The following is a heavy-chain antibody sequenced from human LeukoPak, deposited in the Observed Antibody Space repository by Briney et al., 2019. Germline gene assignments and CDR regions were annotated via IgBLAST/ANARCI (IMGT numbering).Heavy chain of an antibody. Sequence: SETLSLTCTVSGGSISSSSYYWGWIRQPPGKGLEWIGSIYYSGSTNYNPSLKSRVTISVDTSKNQFSLKLSSVTAADTAVYYCASGVVVVAGYYGMDVWGQGTTVTVSS. CDR2: IYYSGST. D-gene: IGHD2-15*01. V-gene: IGHV4-39*07. CDR1: GGSISSSSYY. CDR3: ASGVVVVAGYYGMDV. J-gene: IGHJ6*02.